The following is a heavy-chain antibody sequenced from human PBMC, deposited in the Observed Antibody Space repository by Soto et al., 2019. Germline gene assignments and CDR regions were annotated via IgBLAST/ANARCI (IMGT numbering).Heavy chain of an antibody. CDR2: INPSDGST. V-gene: IGHV1-46*03. CDR3: ARDMGGSNLPDY. CDR1: GYTFTNNY. D-gene: IGHD4-4*01. Sequence: QVQLVQSGAEVKKPGASVKISCKASGYTFTNNYLHWLRQAPGQGLEWMGLINPSDGSTNYALRFQGRITMTRDTSTSTVYMEVSSLRSEDTAIYFCARDMGGSNLPDYLGQGTLVTVSS. J-gene: IGHJ4*02.